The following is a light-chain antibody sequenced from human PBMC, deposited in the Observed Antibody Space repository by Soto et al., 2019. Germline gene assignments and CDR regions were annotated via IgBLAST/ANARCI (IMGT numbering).Light chain of an antibody. CDR2: EVN. V-gene: IGLV2-8*01. CDR3: SSYAGSKNLV. CDR1: SSDVGGYNS. J-gene: IGLJ2*01. Sequence: QSALTQPPSASGSPGQSVTISCTRTSSDVGGYNSVSWYQQHPGKAPKLMIYEVNKRPSGVPDRFSASKSDSTASLTVSGLQDEDEAHYYCSSYAGSKNLVFGGGTQLTVL.